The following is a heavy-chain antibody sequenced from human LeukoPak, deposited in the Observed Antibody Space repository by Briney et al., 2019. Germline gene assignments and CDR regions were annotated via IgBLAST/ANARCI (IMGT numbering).Heavy chain of an antibody. CDR3: GTFGVATT. J-gene: IGHJ5*02. CDR2: INPSGGSA. Sequence: ASVKVSCKASGYTFSIYNMHWVRQAPGQGLEWMGIINPSGGSASDAQKFQGRVTMTRDTSISTAYMELSRLRSDDTAVYYCGTFGVATTWGQGTLVTVSS. CDR1: GYTFSIYN. V-gene: IGHV1-46*03. D-gene: IGHD3-3*01.